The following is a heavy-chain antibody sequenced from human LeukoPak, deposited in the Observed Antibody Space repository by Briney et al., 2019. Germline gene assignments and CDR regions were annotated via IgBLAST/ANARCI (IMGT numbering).Heavy chain of an antibody. CDR2: IYYSGST. CDR3: ARQTDYYDSSGYYIDAFDI. CDR1: GGSISSSSYY. Sequence: PSETLSLTCTVSGGSISSSSYYWGWIRQPPGKGLEWIGSIYYSGSTYYNPSLKSRATISAATSKNHFSLKLSSVTAADAAVSYCARQTDYYDSSGYYIDAFDIWGQGTMVTVSS. J-gene: IGHJ3*02. D-gene: IGHD3-22*01. V-gene: IGHV4-39*01.